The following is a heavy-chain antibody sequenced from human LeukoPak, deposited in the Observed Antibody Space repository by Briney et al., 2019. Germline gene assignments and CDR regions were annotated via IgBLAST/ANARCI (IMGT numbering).Heavy chain of an antibody. J-gene: IGHJ4*02. Sequence: GGSLRLSCAAAGFTFTTYGMHWVRQTPGKGLEWVAIISYDGIDKYYADSVKGRFTISRDNSKNTLYLQMSSLRGEDTGVYYCARAPVGDYGVYFAYWGQGTLVTVSS. CDR1: GFTFTTYG. D-gene: IGHD4-17*01. V-gene: IGHV3-30*03. CDR2: ISYDGIDK. CDR3: ARAPVGDYGVYFAY.